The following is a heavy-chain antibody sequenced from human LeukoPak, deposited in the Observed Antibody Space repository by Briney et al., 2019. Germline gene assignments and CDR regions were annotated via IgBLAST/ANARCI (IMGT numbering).Heavy chain of an antibody. CDR3: VGTSSSWYRAYYFDY. D-gene: IGHD6-13*01. Sequence: SETLSLTCAVYGGSFSGYYLSWIRQPPGKGLEWIGEINHSGSTNYNPSLKSRVTISVDTSKNQFSLKLSSVTAADTAVYYCVGTSSSWYRAYYFDYWGQGTLVTVSS. J-gene: IGHJ4*02. CDR1: GGSFSGYY. CDR2: INHSGST. V-gene: IGHV4-34*01.